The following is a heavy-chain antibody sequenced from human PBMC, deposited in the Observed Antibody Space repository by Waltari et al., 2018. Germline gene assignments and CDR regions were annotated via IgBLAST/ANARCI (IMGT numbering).Heavy chain of an antibody. Sequence: EAQLVQSGGGLVQPGGSLTLFCVPSGCTLSRFWMTWIRKAPGQGLQWVAHIGPDGSDKYYVDAVKGRFTISRDNAENSLLLQMSSLRVEDTALYYCVGWNDPINSWGQGTLVAVSS. D-gene: IGHD1-1*01. CDR1: GCTLSRFW. CDR2: IGPDGSDK. V-gene: IGHV3-7*01. CDR3: VGWNDPINS. J-gene: IGHJ4*02.